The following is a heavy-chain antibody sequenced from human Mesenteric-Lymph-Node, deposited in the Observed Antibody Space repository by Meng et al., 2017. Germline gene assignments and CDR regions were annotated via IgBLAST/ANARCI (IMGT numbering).Heavy chain of an antibody. D-gene: IGHD5-24*01. CDR1: GYTFENYW. V-gene: IGHV5-51*01. Sequence: KVSCKGSGYTFENYWIGWVRQTSRKGPEWMGIINPDGSDARYSPPFQGQVTISVDKSTKTAYLQWTSLKASDNATYYGATKGDGYNVWSLYFDNWGQGTLVTVSS. CDR3: ATKGDGYNVWSLYFDN. CDR2: INPDGSDA. J-gene: IGHJ4*02.